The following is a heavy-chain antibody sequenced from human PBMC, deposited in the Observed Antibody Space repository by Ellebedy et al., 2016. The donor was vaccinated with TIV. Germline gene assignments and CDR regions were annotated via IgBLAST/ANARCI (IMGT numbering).Heavy chain of an antibody. J-gene: IGHJ4*02. CDR1: GFTFTKYG. D-gene: IGHD3-10*01. CDR3: AKEASTGFYGSFDY. Sequence: GGSLRLSXSASGFTFTKYGVHWVRQVPGKGLEWLAVISYDGPTKNYADSVKGRFTISRDNSKNTLYLHLNSLRPDDTAIYSCAKEASTGFYGSFDYWGQGTLVTVSS. CDR2: ISYDGPTK. V-gene: IGHV3-30*18.